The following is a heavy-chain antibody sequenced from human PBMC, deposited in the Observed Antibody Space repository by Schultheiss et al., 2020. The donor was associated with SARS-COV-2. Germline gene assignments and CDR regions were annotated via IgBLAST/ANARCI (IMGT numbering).Heavy chain of an antibody. D-gene: IGHD6-19*01. J-gene: IGHJ6*02. V-gene: IGHV4-39*01. Sequence: SETLSLTCTVSGGSISSGSYYWSWVRQPAGKDLEWIGRIIYSGTTYYKSSLKSRVTISVDTSKNQFSLRLSSLTAADAAVYYCARHAVDGSHYYYYMDVWGQGTSVTVSS. CDR1: GGSISSGSYY. CDR2: IIYSGTT. CDR3: ARHAVDGSHYYYYMDV.